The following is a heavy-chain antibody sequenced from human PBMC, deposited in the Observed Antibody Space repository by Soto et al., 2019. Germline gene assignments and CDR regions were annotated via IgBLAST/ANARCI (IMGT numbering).Heavy chain of an antibody. CDR3: AKERRYSFDAFDI. CDR2: ISYDGREK. D-gene: IGHD5-12*01. J-gene: IGHJ3*02. V-gene: IGHV3-30*18. Sequence: QEQLVESGGGVVQAGRSLRLSCAASGFTFNFFGMHWVRQAPGKGLEWVAVISYDGREKYYADSVKGRFTMSRDNSKNMVYLEISSLRPEDTCVYYCAKERRYSFDAFDIWGHGTMVTVSS. CDR1: GFTFNFFG.